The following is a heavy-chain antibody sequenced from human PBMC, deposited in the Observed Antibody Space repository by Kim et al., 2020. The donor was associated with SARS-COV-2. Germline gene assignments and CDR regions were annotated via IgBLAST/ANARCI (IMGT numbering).Heavy chain of an antibody. J-gene: IGHJ4*02. V-gene: IGHV4-39*01. D-gene: IGHD3-10*01. Sequence: SETLSLTCTVSGGSISSSSYYWGWIRQPPGKGLEWIGSIYYSGSTYYNPSLKSRVTISVDTSKNQFSLKLSSVTAADTAVYYCARHAGPYGSGSRFDYWGQGTLVTVSS. CDR1: GGSISSSSYY. CDR3: ARHAGPYGSGSRFDY. CDR2: IYYSGST.